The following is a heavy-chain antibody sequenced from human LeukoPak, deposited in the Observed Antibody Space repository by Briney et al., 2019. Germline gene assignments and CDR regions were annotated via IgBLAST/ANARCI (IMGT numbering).Heavy chain of an antibody. J-gene: IGHJ4*02. CDR1: GFTFSTYA. D-gene: IGHD2-2*01. CDR3: AKEGYCSGTTCYRLFDS. CDR2: IRGSGGGT. Sequence: GGSLRLSCTASGFTFSTYAMSWVRQAPGKGLESVSFIRGSGGGTFYADSVKGRFTISRDNSKNTLYLQMNSLRAEDAAVYYCAKEGYCSGTTCYRLFDSWGQGTLVTVSS. V-gene: IGHV3-23*01.